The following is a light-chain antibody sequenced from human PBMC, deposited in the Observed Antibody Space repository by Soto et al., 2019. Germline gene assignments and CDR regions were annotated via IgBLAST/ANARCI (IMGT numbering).Light chain of an antibody. CDR2: DAS. Sequence: EIVLTQSPGTLSLSPGERATLSCRASQTVNNNYVAWYQQKPGQAPRLLIYDASNRATGIPARFSGSGSGTDFTLTISSLEPEDFAVYYCQQRSNWPLTFGGGTKVDIK. J-gene: IGKJ4*01. CDR3: QQRSNWPLT. CDR1: QTVNNNY. V-gene: IGKV3-11*01.